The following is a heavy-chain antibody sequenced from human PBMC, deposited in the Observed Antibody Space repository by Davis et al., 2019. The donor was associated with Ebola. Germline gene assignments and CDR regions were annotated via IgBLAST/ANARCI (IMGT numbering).Heavy chain of an antibody. J-gene: IGHJ4*02. CDR2: IRSNANSFAT. Sequence: GESLKISCAASGITFRGPAVHWVRQASGKGLEWVGRIRSNANSFATEFAASVKGRFTISRDDSKNTAYLQMNSLKTEDTAVYYCSRHSPFRFLDYWGQGTLVTVSS. V-gene: IGHV3-73*01. CDR3: SRHSPFRFLDY. D-gene: IGHD3-3*01. CDR1: GITFRGPA.